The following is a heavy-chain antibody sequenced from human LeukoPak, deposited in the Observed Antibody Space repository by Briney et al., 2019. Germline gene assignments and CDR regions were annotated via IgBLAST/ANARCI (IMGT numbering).Heavy chain of an antibody. J-gene: IGHJ4*02. CDR2: IYDGDRT. D-gene: IGHD6-6*01. CDR1: GSTVSDKY. Sequence: PGGSLRLSCAASGSTVSDKYMSWVRQAPGKGPEWVAIIYDGDRTYYTDSVKGRFTLSRDNSKNTLYLQMNSLRAEDTAVYYCAGDSISSPNLDYWGQGTLVTVSS. CDR3: AGDSISSPNLDY. V-gene: IGHV3-53*01.